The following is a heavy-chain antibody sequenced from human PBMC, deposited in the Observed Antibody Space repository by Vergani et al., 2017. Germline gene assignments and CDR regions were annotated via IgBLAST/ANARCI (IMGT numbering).Heavy chain of an antibody. CDR3: ARDRVLTGYLNHYYYYGMDV. J-gene: IGHJ6*02. CDR1: GFTFSDYY. D-gene: IGHD3-9*01. CDR2: ISSSGSTI. V-gene: IGHV3-11*04. Sequence: QVQLVESGGGLVKPGGSLRLSCAASGFTFSDYYMSWIRQAPGKGLEWVSYISSSGSTIYYADSVKGRFTISRDNAKHSLYLQMNSLRAEDTAVYYCARDRVLTGYLNHYYYYGMDVWGQGTTVTVSS.